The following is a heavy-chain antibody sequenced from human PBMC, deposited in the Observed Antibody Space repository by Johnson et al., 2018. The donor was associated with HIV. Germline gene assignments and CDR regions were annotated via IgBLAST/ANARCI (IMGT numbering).Heavy chain of an antibody. CDR1: GFTFTGYG. CDR2: ISYDGSVK. CDR3: AKDLVYYYSLGLDAFDI. D-gene: IGHD3-10*01. J-gene: IGHJ3*02. Sequence: QVQLVESGGGVVQPGRSLRLSCAASGFTFTGYGMHWVRQAPGKGLEWLAFISYDGSVKHYADSVKGRFTISRDDSGNTLYLEMNSLRLVDTAVYYCAKDLVYYYSLGLDAFDIWGQGTMVTVSS. V-gene: IGHV3-30*18.